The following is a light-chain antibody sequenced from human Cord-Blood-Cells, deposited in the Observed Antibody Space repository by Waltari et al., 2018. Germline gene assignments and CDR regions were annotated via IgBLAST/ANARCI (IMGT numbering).Light chain of an antibody. V-gene: IGLV2-14*01. J-gene: IGLJ3*02. CDR2: NVS. CDR1: SSDVGGYNY. CDR3: SSYTSSSTLV. Sequence: QSALTQPAPVSGSPGQSTTISCTGTSSDVGGYNYVSWDQQHPGKAPKLMICNVSNRPSGVSNRFSGSNSGNTASLTISGLQSEDEADYDGSSYTSSSTLVFGGGTKLTVL.